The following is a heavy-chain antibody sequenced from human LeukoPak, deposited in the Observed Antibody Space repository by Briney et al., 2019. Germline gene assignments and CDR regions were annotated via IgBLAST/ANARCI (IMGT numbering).Heavy chain of an antibody. CDR2: ISGDGTTI. Sequence: GGSLRLSCAASGFTFRSFEMNWVRQAPGKGLECLSYISGDGTTIQYADSVKGRFTISRDNAKNSLYLQMNSPRAEDTAVYYCARISGSGSYYNIGWFDPWGQGTLVTVSS. CDR1: GFTFRSFE. J-gene: IGHJ5*02. D-gene: IGHD3-10*01. V-gene: IGHV3-48*03. CDR3: ARISGSGSYYNIGWFDP.